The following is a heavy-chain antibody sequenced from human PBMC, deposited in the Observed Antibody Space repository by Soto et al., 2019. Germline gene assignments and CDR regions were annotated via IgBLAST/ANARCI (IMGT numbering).Heavy chain of an antibody. Sequence: PSETLSLTCTVSGGSISSGGYYWSWIRQHPGKGLEWIGYIYYSGSTYYNPSLKSRVTISVDTSKNQFSLKLSSVTAADTAVYYCARELRFGEDYYGMDVWGQGTTVTVPS. CDR2: IYYSGST. D-gene: IGHD3-10*01. V-gene: IGHV4-31*03. CDR1: GGSISSGGYY. J-gene: IGHJ6*02. CDR3: ARELRFGEDYYGMDV.